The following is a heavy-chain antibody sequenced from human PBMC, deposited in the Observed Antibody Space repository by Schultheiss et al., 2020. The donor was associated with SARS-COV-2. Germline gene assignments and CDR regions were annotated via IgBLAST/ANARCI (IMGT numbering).Heavy chain of an antibody. CDR2: INHSGST. CDR3: ARTRGLRFLEWLLYGSSISVSVY. Sequence: SETLSLTCAVYGGSFSGYYWSWIRQPPGKGLEWIGEINHSGSTNYNPSLKSRVTISVDTSKNQFSLKLSSVTAADTAVYYCARTRGLRFLEWLLYGSSISVSVYWGQGTLVTVSS. V-gene: IGHV4-34*01. D-gene: IGHD3-3*01. J-gene: IGHJ4*02. CDR1: GGSFSGYY.